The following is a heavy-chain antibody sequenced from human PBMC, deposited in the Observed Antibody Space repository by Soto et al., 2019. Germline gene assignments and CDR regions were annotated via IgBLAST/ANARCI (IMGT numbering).Heavy chain of an antibody. D-gene: IGHD3-3*01. Sequence: PSETLSLTCAVYGGSLRGYYWSWIRQPPGKGLEWIGEINHSGSTNYNPSLKSRVTISVDTSKNQFSLKLSSVTAADTAVYYCARVGRGYDFWSGRYFDYWGQGTLVTVSS. CDR1: GGSLRGYY. CDR2: INHSGST. V-gene: IGHV4-34*01. CDR3: ARVGRGYDFWSGRYFDY. J-gene: IGHJ4*02.